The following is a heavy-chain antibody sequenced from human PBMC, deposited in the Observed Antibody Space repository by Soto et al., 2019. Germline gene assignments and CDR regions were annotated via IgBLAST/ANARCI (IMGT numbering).Heavy chain of an antibody. CDR1: GFTFSSYG. CDR2: IWYDGSNK. CDR3: ARDLGPYYDILTGTNNWFDP. J-gene: IGHJ5*02. D-gene: IGHD3-9*01. V-gene: IGHV3-33*01. Sequence: GGSLRLSCAASGFTFSSYGMHWVRQAPGKGLEWVAVIWYDGSNKYYADSVKGRFTISRDNSKNTLYLQMNSLRAEDTAVYYCARDLGPYYDILTGTNNWFDPWGQGTLVTVSS.